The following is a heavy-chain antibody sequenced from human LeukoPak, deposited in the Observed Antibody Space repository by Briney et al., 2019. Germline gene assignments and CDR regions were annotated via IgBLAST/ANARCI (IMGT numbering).Heavy chain of an antibody. D-gene: IGHD3-22*01. CDR2: ISSSSSYI. V-gene: IGHV3-21*01. CDR1: GFTFSSYS. Sequence: GGSLRLSCAASGFTFSSYSMSWVRQAPGKGLEWVSSISSSSSYIYYADSVKGRFTISRDNAKNSLYLRMNSLRAEDTAVYYCARTHVGYDSSGYYQVDAFDIWGQGTMVTVSS. J-gene: IGHJ3*02. CDR3: ARTHVGYDSSGYYQVDAFDI.